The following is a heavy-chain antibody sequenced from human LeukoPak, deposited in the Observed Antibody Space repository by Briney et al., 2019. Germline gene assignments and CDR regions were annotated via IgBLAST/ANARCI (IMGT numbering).Heavy chain of an antibody. D-gene: IGHD3-3*01. CDR2: IYTSGST. CDR1: GGSITSYY. J-gene: IGHJ4*02. V-gene: IGHV4-4*07. Sequence: SETLSLTCTVSGGSITSYYWSWIRQPAGKGLEWIGRIYTSGSTNYNPSLKSRVTMSVDTSKNQFSLKLSSVTAADTAVYYCAREMRTYIGSGYYYDSWGQGTLVTVSS. CDR3: AREMRTYIGSGYYYDS.